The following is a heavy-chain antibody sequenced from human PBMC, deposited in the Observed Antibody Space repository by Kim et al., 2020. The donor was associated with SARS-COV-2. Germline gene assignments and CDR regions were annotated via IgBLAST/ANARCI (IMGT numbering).Heavy chain of an antibody. CDR1: GGTFSSYA. J-gene: IGHJ1*01. CDR2: IIPIFGTA. V-gene: IGHV1-69*13. CDR3: ALYPSRVTPGTMIVVGGFQH. D-gene: IGHD3-22*01. Sequence: SVKVSCKASGGTFSSYAISWVRQAPGQGLEWMGGIIPIFGTANYAQKFQGRVTITADESTSTAYMELSSLRSEDTAVYYCALYPSRVTPGTMIVVGGFQHWGQGTLVTVSS.